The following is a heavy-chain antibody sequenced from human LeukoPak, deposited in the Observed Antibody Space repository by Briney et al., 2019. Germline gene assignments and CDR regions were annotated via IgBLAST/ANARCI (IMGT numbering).Heavy chain of an antibody. CDR3: ARGRRDDSNYRPFDS. Sequence: GSLRLSCAASGFTFSSYTMNWVRQAPGKGLEWIGYIYYNGNTNYNPSLKSRVAISVDTSKNQFSLKLTSVTAADTAVYYCARGRRDDSNYRPFDSWGQGILVTVSS. D-gene: IGHD5-24*01. J-gene: IGHJ4*02. CDR2: IYYNGNT. V-gene: IGHV4-59*01. CDR1: GFTFSSYT.